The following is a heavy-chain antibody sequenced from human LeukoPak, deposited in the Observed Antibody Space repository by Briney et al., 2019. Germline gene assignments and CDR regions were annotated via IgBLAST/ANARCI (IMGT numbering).Heavy chain of an antibody. V-gene: IGHV3-73*01. Sequence: GGSLKLTCAASGFTFSGSAMHWVRQASGKGLEWVGRIRSNANSYATAYAASVEGRFTISRDDSKNTAYLQMNSLKTEDTAVYYCTRGASVHWAFAGYYYGMDVWGEGTTVTVSS. CDR1: GFTFSGSA. CDR2: IRSNANSYAT. CDR3: TRGASVHWAFAGYYYGMDV. D-gene: IGHD3-10*01. J-gene: IGHJ6*04.